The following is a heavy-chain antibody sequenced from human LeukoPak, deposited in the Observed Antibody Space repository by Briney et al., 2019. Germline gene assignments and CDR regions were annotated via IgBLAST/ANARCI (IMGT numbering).Heavy chain of an antibody. CDR3: ARGLNRYYYDSSGYFDY. CDR2: IYYSGST. CDR1: RGSISSGGYY. V-gene: IGHV4-31*03. J-gene: IGHJ4*02. D-gene: IGHD3-22*01. Sequence: SETLSLTCTVSRGSISSGGYYWSWIRQHPGKGLEWIGYIYYSGSTYYNPSLKSRVTISVDTSKNQFSLKLSSVTAADTAVYYCARGLNRYYYDSSGYFDYWGQGTLVTVSS.